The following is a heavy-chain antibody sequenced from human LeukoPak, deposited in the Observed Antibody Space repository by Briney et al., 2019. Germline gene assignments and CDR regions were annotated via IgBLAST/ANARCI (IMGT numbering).Heavy chain of an antibody. D-gene: IGHD5-12*01. CDR1: GYTFTSYG. Sequence: ASVKVSCKASGYTFTSYGISWVRQAPGQGLEWMGWISAYNGNTNYAQKLQGRVTMTTDTSTSTAYMELRSLRSDDTAVYYCARGIRRGYSGPMYYSDYWGQGTLVTVSS. J-gene: IGHJ4*02. CDR2: ISAYNGNT. CDR3: ARGIRRGYSGPMYYSDY. V-gene: IGHV1-18*01.